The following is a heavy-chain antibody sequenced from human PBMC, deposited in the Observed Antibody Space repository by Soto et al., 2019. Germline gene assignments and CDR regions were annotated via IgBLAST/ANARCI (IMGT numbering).Heavy chain of an antibody. CDR2: IYYSGST. V-gene: IGHV4-31*03. Sequence: SETMCLTSTVSGGSLSSGGYYWRWIRQHPGKGLEWIGYIYYSGSTYYNPSLKSRVTISVDTSKNQFSLKLSSVTAADTAVYYCDRAMTTVTNIDSWGQGTLVTVSS. J-gene: IGHJ4*02. D-gene: IGHD4-17*01. CDR1: GGSLSSGGYY. CDR3: DRAMTTVTNIDS.